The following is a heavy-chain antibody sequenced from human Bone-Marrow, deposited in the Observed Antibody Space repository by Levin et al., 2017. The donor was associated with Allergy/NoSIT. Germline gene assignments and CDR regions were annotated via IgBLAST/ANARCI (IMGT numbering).Heavy chain of an antibody. CDR2: IKQDGSEK. J-gene: IGHJ5*02. V-gene: IGHV3-7*04. CDR3: ARGKYNFGP. CDR1: GFIFSSYW. D-gene: IGHD5-18*01. Sequence: SCAASGFIFSSYWMNWVRQAPGKGLEWVANIKQDGSEKYYVDSVKGRFTISRDNAKNSLYLQMISLRAEDTAVYYCARGKYNFGPWGQGTLVTVSS.